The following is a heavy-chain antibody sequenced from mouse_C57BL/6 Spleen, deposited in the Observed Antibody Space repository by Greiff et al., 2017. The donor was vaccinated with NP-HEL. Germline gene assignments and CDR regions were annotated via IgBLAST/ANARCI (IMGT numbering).Heavy chain of an antibody. Sequence: VQLQQAGPELVKPGASVKISCKAAGYAFSSSWMNWVKQRPGKGLEWIGRIYPGDGDTNYNGKFKGKATLTADKSASTAYMQLSSLTSEDSAVYFCATRAGYWGQGTTLTVSS. CDR3: ATRAGY. CDR2: IYPGDGDT. V-gene: IGHV1-82*01. CDR1: GYAFSSSW. J-gene: IGHJ2*01.